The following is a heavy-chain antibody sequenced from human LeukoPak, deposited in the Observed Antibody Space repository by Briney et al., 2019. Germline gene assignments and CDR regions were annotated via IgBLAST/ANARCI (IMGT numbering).Heavy chain of an antibody. D-gene: IGHD1-1*01. Sequence: SDTLSLTCAVYGGSFSSYYWSWIRQSPGKGLEWIAGINHRGDTNYNPSVKSRVTISVDTSKNQFSLKVTSLTAADTAVYYCARGPTISETGYFDYWGQGTLVTVSS. CDR3: ARGPTISETGYFDY. J-gene: IGHJ4*03. CDR1: GGSFSSYY. V-gene: IGHV4-34*01. CDR2: INHRGDT.